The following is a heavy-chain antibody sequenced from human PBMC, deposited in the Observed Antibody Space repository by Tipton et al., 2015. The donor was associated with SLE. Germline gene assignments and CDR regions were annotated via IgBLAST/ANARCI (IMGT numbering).Heavy chain of an antibody. D-gene: IGHD3-22*01. V-gene: IGHV3-48*01. CDR3: ARDNFYDTSGAYNFCDD. CDR1: GFTFSDYT. CDR2: ISGSSRTI. J-gene: IGHJ4*02. Sequence: SLRLSCAASGFTFSDYTMNWVRQAPGKGLEWLSCISGSSRTINYADSVKGRFTISRDSATNSLYLQMNSLRVDDTAVYYCARDNFYDTSGAYNFCDDWGQGTRVIVSS.